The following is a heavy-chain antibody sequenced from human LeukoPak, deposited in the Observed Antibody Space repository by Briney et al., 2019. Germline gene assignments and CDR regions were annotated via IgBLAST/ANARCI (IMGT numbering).Heavy chain of an antibody. Sequence: GGSLRLSCAASGFTFSSYSMNWVRQAPGKGLEWVSSISSNSSYIYYADSVKGRFTISRDNAKNSLYLQMNSLRDEDTAVYYCASTMVRGVIDAFDVWGQGTMVTVSS. V-gene: IGHV3-21*01. J-gene: IGHJ3*01. CDR2: ISSNSSYI. D-gene: IGHD3-10*01. CDR3: ASTMVRGVIDAFDV. CDR1: GFTFSSYS.